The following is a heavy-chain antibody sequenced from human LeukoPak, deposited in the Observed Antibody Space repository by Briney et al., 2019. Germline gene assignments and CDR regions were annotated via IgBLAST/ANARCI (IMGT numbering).Heavy chain of an antibody. J-gene: IGHJ4*02. Sequence: PGGSLRLFCVASGFTFSRYWMSWVRQAPGKGLEWVANINQDGSEKYYVDSVKGRFTISRDNVKDSLYLQMNSLRAEDTAVYYCARSRSVDYWGQGTLVTVSS. CDR3: ARSRSVDY. CDR2: INQDGSEK. V-gene: IGHV3-7*01. CDR1: GFTFSRYW.